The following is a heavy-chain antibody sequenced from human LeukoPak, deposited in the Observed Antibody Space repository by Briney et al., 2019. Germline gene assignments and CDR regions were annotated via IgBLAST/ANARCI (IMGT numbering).Heavy chain of an antibody. CDR3: ARLNVVVVAATRVAAFIKSDYYYYYMDV. CDR2: IIPIFGTA. CDR1: GGTFSSYA. V-gene: IGHV1-69*13. J-gene: IGHJ6*03. D-gene: IGHD2-15*01. Sequence: GASVKVSCKASGGTFSSYAISWVRQAPGQGLEWMGGIIPIFGTANYAQKFQGRVTITADESTSTAYMELSSLRSEDTAVYYCARLNVVVVAATRVAAFIKSDYYYYYMDVWGKGTTVTISS.